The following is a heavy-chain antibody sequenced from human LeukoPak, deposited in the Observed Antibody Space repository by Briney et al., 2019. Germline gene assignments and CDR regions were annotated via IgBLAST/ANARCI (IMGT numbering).Heavy chain of an antibody. Sequence: SETLSLTCTVSGGSISSSSYYWGWIRQPPGKGLEWIGSIYYRGTTYYNPSLKSRVTISVDTSENQFSLKLSSVTAADTAVYYCARNTLAAAGTFDPWGQGTLVTVSS. V-gene: IGHV4-39*01. D-gene: IGHD6-13*01. CDR2: IYYRGTT. CDR1: GGSISSSSYY. J-gene: IGHJ5*02. CDR3: ARNTLAAAGTFDP.